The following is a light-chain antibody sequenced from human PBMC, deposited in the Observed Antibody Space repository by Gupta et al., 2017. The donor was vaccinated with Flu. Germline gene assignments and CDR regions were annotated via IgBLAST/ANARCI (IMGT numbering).Light chain of an antibody. V-gene: IGKV1-5*03. J-gene: IGKJ1*01. Sequence: DIQMTQSPSTLSASVGDRVTITCRASQTISNWLAWYQQKPGEAPKLLLYKAFSLYSGVPSTFSGSGSGREFTLTISSRQPADFATYYCRQDNNYPWTFGQGTKVEIK. CDR1: QTISNW. CDR3: RQDNNYPWT. CDR2: KAF.